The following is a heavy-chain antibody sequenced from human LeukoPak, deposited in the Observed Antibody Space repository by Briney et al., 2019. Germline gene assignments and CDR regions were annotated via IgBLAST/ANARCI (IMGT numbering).Heavy chain of an antibody. Sequence: SETLSLTCTVSGGSISSSSYYWGWIRQPPGKGLEWIGSIYYSGSTYFNPSLKSRVTISVDTSKNQFSLKLSSVTAADTAVYYCARDRIRAARRLMYNWFDPRGQGTLVTVSS. J-gene: IGHJ5*02. CDR2: IYYSGST. D-gene: IGHD6-6*01. V-gene: IGHV4-39*07. CDR1: GGSISSSSYY. CDR3: ARDRIRAARRLMYNWFDP.